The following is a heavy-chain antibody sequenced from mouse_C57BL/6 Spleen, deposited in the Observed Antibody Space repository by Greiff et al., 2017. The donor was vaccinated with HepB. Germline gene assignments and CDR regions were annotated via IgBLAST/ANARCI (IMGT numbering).Heavy chain of an antibody. V-gene: IGHV1-20*01. CDR1: GYSFTGYF. CDR2: INPYNGDT. J-gene: IGHJ4*01. Sequence: EVQLQQSGPELVKPGDSVKISCKASGYSFTGYFMNWVMQSHGKSLEWIGRINPYNGDTFYNQKFKGKATLTVDKSSSTAHMELRSLTSEDSAVYYCASGRDYDLAMDYWGQGTSVTVSS. D-gene: IGHD2-4*01. CDR3: ASGRDYDLAMDY.